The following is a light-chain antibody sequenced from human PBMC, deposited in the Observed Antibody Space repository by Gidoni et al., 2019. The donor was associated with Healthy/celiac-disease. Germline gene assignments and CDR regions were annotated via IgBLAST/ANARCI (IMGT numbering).Light chain of an antibody. Sequence: QSVLTQPTSASGTPGQRVTISCSGSSSNIGSNTVNWYQQLPGTAPKLLIYSNNQRPSGVPDRFSGSQSGTSASLAISGLQSEDEADYYCAAWDDSLNGPVFGGGTKLTVL. CDR3: AAWDDSLNGPV. CDR1: SSNIGSNT. V-gene: IGLV1-44*01. J-gene: IGLJ2*01. CDR2: SNN.